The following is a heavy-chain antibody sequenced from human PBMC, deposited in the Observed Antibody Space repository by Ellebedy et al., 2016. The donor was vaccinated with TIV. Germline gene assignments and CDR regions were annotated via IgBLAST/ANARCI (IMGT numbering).Heavy chain of an antibody. Sequence: ASVKVSXKAPGYTFTGYYIHWVRQAPGQGLEWMGWINPKSGGTNYAQKFQGWVTMTRDTSISTAYMELSRLRSDDTAVYYCARDFESGWSGYYSYGLYYWGQGTLVTVSS. CDR2: INPKSGGT. J-gene: IGHJ4*02. V-gene: IGHV1-2*04. CDR1: GYTFTGYY. CDR3: ARDFESGWSGYYSYGLYY. D-gene: IGHD3-3*01.